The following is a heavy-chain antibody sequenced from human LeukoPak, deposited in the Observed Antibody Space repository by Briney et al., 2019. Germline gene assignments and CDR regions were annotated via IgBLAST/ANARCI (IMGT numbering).Heavy chain of an antibody. J-gene: IGHJ6*02. CDR3: ARDGQYYDSSGYYYYYYGMDV. CDR2: IWYDGSNK. CDR1: GFTFSSYG. Sequence: GGSLRLSCAASGFTFSSYGMHWVRQAPGKGLEWVAVIWYDGSNKYYADYVKGRFTISRDNSKNTLYLQMNSLRAEDTAVYYCARDGQYYDSSGYYYYYYGMDVWGQGTTVTVSS. D-gene: IGHD3-22*01. V-gene: IGHV3-33*01.